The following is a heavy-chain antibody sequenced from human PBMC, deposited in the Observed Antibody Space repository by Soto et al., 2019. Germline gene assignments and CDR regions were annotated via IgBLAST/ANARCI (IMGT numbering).Heavy chain of an antibody. CDR1: GGSVTLTSYY. CDR3: ARGTIFGVVIIGHPSRYFDY. D-gene: IGHD3-3*01. Sequence: PSETLSLTCSVSGGSVTLTSYYWGWIRQPPGKGLEWIGNVYYSGSTNYNPSLKSRVTISVDTSKNQFSLKLSSVTAADTAVYYCARGTIFGVVIIGHPSRYFDYWGQGTLVTVSS. V-gene: IGHV4-39*07. CDR2: VYYSGST. J-gene: IGHJ4*02.